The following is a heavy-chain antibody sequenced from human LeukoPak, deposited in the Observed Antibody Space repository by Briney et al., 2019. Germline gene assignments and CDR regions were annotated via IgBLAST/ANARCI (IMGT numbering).Heavy chain of an antibody. J-gene: IGHJ4*02. CDR2: ISHDGSSK. D-gene: IGHD3-22*01. CDR3: ARDYYDSSGYYAPSF. CDR1: GFTFSNYG. Sequence: GGSLRLSCAASGFTFSNYGMHWVRQAPGEGLEWVAVISHDGSSKYYPESVKGRFTISRDNSRNTVYLQMNTLRAEDTAVYYCARDYYDSSGYYAPSFWGQGTLVTVSS. V-gene: IGHV3-30*04.